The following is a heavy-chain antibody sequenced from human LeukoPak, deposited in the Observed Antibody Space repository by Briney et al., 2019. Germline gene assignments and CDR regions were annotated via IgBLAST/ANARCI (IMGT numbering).Heavy chain of an antibody. J-gene: IGHJ4*02. V-gene: IGHV4-4*09. CDR3: ARAYSRSYSHFDD. Sequence: SETLSLACTVSGGSISGYYWSWIRQPPGKGLEWIGYIYTSGSTNYNPSLKSRVTISVDTSKNQFSLRLSSVTAADTAMYFCARAYSRSYSHFDDWGQGTLVTVSS. D-gene: IGHD1-26*01. CDR2: IYTSGST. CDR1: GGSISGYY.